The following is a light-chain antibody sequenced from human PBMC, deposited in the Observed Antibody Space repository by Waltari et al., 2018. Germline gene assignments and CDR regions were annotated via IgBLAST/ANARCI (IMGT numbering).Light chain of an antibody. Sequence: QSVLTQPPSASGTPGQKVTISCNGSSSNIGSNYVYWYQQFPGPAPKLLIFKNNQRPSGFPDRFSDSKSGTSASLAINGLRSEDEADYYCAAWDDNLSGLVLGGGTKVTVL. V-gene: IGLV1-47*01. CDR1: SSNIGSNY. CDR3: AAWDDNLSGLV. J-gene: IGLJ3*02. CDR2: KNN.